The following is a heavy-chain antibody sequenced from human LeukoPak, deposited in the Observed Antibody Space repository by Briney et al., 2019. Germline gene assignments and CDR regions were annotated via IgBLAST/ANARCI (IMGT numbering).Heavy chain of an antibody. CDR1: GYTFTGYY. CDR2: INPNSGDT. V-gene: IGHV1-2*02. D-gene: IGHD3-16*01. J-gene: IGHJ3*02. CDR3: ARGRRVWGSKYDVFDI. Sequence: ASVKVSCKASGYTFTGYYMHWVRQAPGQGLEWMGWINPNSGDTNYAQKFQGRVTMTRDTSISTAYMELSRLTSDDTAVFYCARGRRVWGSKYDVFDIGGKGTMVTV.